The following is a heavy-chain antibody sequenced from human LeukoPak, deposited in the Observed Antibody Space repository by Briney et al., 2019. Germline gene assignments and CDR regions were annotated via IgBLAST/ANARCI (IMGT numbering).Heavy chain of an antibody. V-gene: IGHV3-53*01. CDR3: ARRGDGGRSFDY. D-gene: IGHD4-23*01. CDR1: GFTVSSNY. Sequence: GVSLRLSCAASGFTVSSNYMSWVRQAPGKGLEWVSVIYSVGSTYYADSVKGRFTISRDNSKNTVYLQMNSLRAEDTAVYYCARRGDGGRSFDYWGQGTLVTVSS. CDR2: IYSVGST. J-gene: IGHJ4*02.